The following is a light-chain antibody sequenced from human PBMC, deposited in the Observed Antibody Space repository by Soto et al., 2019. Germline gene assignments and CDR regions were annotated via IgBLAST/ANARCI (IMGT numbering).Light chain of an antibody. CDR3: QQYNNWSRT. CDR2: GAS. J-gene: IGKJ1*01. V-gene: IGKV3-15*01. CDR1: QSISSS. Sequence: IVLTQSPATLSCSPGERPTLSCRASQSISSSLAWYQQKPGQAPRLLIYGASTRATGIPARFSGSGSGTEFTLTISSLQSEDFAVYYCQQYNNWSRTFGQGTQVDIK.